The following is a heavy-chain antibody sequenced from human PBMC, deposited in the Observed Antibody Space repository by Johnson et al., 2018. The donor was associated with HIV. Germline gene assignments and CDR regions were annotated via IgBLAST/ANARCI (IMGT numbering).Heavy chain of an antibody. Sequence: VQLVESGGGLVQPGGSLRLSCAASGFTFSSYAMSWVRQAPGKGLEWVSAISGSGGSTYYADSVKGRFTISRENAKKSLYLQMNSLRAGDTAVYYCARARDSWSSSWLSRDNAFDIWGQGTMVTVSS. CDR1: GFTFSSYA. CDR3: ARARDSWSSSWLSRDNAFDI. D-gene: IGHD6-13*01. J-gene: IGHJ3*02. V-gene: IGHV3-23*04. CDR2: ISGSGGST.